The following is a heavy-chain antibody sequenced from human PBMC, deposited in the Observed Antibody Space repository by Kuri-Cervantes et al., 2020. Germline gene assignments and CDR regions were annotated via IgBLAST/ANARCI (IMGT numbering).Heavy chain of an antibody. J-gene: IGHJ6*03. CDR1: GGSISSSSYY. V-gene: IGHV4-39*07. CDR2: IYYSGST. D-gene: IGHD3-10*01. CDR3: ARVLWFRELPPYYYYMDV. Sequence: GSLRLSCTVSGGSISSSSYYWGWIRQPPGKGLGWIGSIYYSGSTYYNPSLKSRVTISVDTSKNQFSLKLSSVTAADTAVYYCARVLWFRELPPYYYYMDVWGKGTTVTVSS.